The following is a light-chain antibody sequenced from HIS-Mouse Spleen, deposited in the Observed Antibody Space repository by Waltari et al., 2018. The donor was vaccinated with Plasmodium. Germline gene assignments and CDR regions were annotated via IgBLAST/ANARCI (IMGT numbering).Light chain of an antibody. CDR1: KLGYKY. J-gene: IGLJ2*01. CDR2: QDS. V-gene: IGLV3-1*01. Sequence: SYELTQPPSVSVSPGQTASITCSGDKLGYKYACWFQQKPGQSPGLVIYQDSTRPSGIPERFSGSNSGNTATLTISGTQAMDEADYYCQAWDSSTVVFGGGTKLTVL. CDR3: QAWDSSTVV.